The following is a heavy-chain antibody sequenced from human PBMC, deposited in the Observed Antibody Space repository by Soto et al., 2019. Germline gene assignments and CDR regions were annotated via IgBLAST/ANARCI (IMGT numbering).Heavy chain of an antibody. Sequence: RLQESGPGLVKPSESLSLSCDVSGGSLRDYYWGWIRQAPGTGQEWIGNISYLGTVHYHPSLSSRVTMSIDISKNQFSLEVRYVTSADTAVYYCARHAPGATFFDFWGQGALVTVSS. V-gene: IGHV4-59*04. CDR3: ARHAPGATFFDF. CDR1: GGSLRDYY. J-gene: IGHJ4*02. D-gene: IGHD3-10*01. CDR2: ISYLGTV.